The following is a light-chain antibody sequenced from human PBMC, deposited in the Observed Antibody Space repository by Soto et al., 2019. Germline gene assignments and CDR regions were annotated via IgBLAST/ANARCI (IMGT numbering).Light chain of an antibody. Sequence: DIQMTQSPSSLSASVGDRVTITCQASQDMRNYLNWYQQKPGKAPKVLIYDDSNLKPGVPSRFSGSGYGTNFSFTISSLQPEDMATYYCQQYDNLPLTFGGGTKVEI. CDR3: QQYDNLPLT. CDR2: DDS. CDR1: QDMRNY. J-gene: IGKJ4*01. V-gene: IGKV1-33*01.